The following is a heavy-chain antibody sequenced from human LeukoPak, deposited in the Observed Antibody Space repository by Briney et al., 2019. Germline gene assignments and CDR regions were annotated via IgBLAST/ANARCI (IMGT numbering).Heavy chain of an antibody. D-gene: IGHD2-15*01. CDR2: IKSKTGGGTT. CDR1: GFTFSNAW. Sequence: GGSLRLSCAASGFTFSNAWMSWVRQAPGKGLEWVGRIKSKTGGGTTDYAAPVKGRFTISRDDSKNTLYLQMNSLKTEDTAVYYCTTDPGVGYCSGGSCPEKYYFDYWGQGTLVTVSS. V-gene: IGHV3-15*01. CDR3: TTDPGVGYCSGGSCPEKYYFDY. J-gene: IGHJ4*02.